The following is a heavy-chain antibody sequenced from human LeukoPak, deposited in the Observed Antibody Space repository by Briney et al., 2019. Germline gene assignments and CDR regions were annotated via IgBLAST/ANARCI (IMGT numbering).Heavy chain of an antibody. CDR2: IYQSGSA. CDR1: GYSISSGYQ. CDR3: ARDPRWLTPDCTSTSCYENYFDP. Sequence: SETLSLTCGVSGYSISSGYQWAWIRQSPGKGLEGIRSIYQSGSAHYNPSLKSRVTLSVETSKNQFSLNMYSVTAADTDVYYCARDPRWLTPDCTSTSCYENYFDPWGQGTLVTVSS. D-gene: IGHD2-2*01. J-gene: IGHJ5*02. V-gene: IGHV4-38-2*02.